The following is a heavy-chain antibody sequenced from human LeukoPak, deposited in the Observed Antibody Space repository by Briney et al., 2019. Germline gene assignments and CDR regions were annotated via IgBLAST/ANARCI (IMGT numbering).Heavy chain of an antibody. Sequence: ASVKVSCKASGYTFTSYYMHWVRQAPGQGLEWMGIINPSGGSTSYAQKFQGRVTMTRDTSISTAYMELSRLRSDDTAVYYCARDSFAGRYYEGAFDIWGQGTMVTVSS. J-gene: IGHJ3*02. CDR2: INPSGGST. CDR3: ARDSFAGRYYEGAFDI. D-gene: IGHD3-22*01. CDR1: GYTFTSYY. V-gene: IGHV1-46*01.